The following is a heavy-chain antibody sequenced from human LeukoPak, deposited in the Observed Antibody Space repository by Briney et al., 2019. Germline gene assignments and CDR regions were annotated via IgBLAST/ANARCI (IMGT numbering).Heavy chain of an antibody. D-gene: IGHD3-10*01. CDR1: GGSISSYY. Sequence: SETLSLTCTVSGGSISSYYWSWIRQPPGKGLEWIGYIYYSGSTNYNPSLKSRVTISVDTSKNQFSLKLSSVTAADTAVYYCARRRYYYGSGSYPLDYWGQGTLVTVSS. CDR2: IYYSGST. J-gene: IGHJ4*02. V-gene: IGHV4-59*01. CDR3: ARRRYYYGSGSYPLDY.